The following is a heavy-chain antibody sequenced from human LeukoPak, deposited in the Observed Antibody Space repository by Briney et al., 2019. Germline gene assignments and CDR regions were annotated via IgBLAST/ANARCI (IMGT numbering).Heavy chain of an antibody. CDR3: AHFPGYSSSWMGNWFDP. J-gene: IGHJ5*02. D-gene: IGHD6-13*01. Sequence: ASVKVSCKASGGTFSSNGIGWLRQAPGQGLEWMGGIIPIFGTANYAQKFQGRVTITADKSTSTAYMELSSLRSEDTAVYYCAHFPGYSSSWMGNWFDPWGQGTLVTVSS. CDR1: GGTFSSNG. V-gene: IGHV1-69*06. CDR2: IIPIFGTA.